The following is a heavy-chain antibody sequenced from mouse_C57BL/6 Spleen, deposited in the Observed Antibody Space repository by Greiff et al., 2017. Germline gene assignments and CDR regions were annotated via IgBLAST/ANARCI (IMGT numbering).Heavy chain of an antibody. CDR2: ISDGGSYT. CDR3: ARGDYSNARDY. CDR1: GFTFSSYA. V-gene: IGHV5-4*01. D-gene: IGHD2-5*01. Sequence: EVQLVESGGGLVKPGGSLKLSCAASGFTFSSYAMSWVRQTPEKRLEWVATISDGGSYTYYPDNVKGRFTISRDNAKNNLYLQMSHLKSEDTAMYYCARGDYSNARDYWGQGTSVTVSS. J-gene: IGHJ4*01.